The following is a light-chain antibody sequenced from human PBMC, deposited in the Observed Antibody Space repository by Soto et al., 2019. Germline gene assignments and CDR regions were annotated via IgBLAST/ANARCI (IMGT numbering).Light chain of an antibody. CDR1: QSFSSY. CDR3: QQRSNWPPVIT. CDR2: DAS. Sequence: PGARATLSCRASQSFSSYLAWYQQKPGQAPRLLIYDASKRATGIPARFSGRGSGTDFTLTISSLEPEDFAVYYCQQRSNWPPVITFGQGTRLEI. V-gene: IGKV3-11*01. J-gene: IGKJ5*01.